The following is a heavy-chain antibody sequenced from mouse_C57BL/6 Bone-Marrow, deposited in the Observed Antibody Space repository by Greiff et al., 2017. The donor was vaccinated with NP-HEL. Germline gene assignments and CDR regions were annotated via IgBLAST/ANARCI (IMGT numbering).Heavy chain of an antibody. CDR1: GYAFTNYL. Sequence: QVQLKESGAELVRPGTSVKVSCKASGYAFTNYLIEGLKRRPGQGLGWIGVIILGGGGPNYNEKFKGKATLTADKSSSTAYMQLSSLTSEDSAVYFCARGGIYYDYAWFAYWGQGTLVTVSA. V-gene: IGHV1-54*01. J-gene: IGHJ3*01. D-gene: IGHD2-4*01. CDR2: IILGGGGP. CDR3: ARGGIYYDYAWFAY.